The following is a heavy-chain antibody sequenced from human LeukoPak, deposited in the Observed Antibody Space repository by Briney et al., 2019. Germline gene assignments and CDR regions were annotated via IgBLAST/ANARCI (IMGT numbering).Heavy chain of an antibody. CDR1: GFTFSSYS. Sequence: GGSLRLSCAASGFTFSSYSMNWVRQAPGKGLEWVSSISSSSSYIYYADSVKGRFTISRDNAKNSLYLQMNSLRAEDTAVYYCARGAYSVGATDDAFDIWGQGTMVTVSS. CDR3: ARGAYSVGATDDAFDI. V-gene: IGHV3-21*01. J-gene: IGHJ3*02. D-gene: IGHD1-26*01. CDR2: ISSSSSYI.